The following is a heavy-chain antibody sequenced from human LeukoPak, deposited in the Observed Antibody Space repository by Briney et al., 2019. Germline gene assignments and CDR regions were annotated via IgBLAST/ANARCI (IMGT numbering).Heavy chain of an antibody. J-gene: IGHJ4*02. CDR2: IYHSGST. V-gene: IGHV4-4*02. Sequence: SGTLSLSCAVSGGSISSNNWWSWVRQPPGKGLEWIGEIYHSGSTNYNPSLKSRVTISVDTSKNQLSLKLSSVTAADTAVYYCARGPRGPDPFDYWGQGTLVTVSS. CDR3: ARGPRGPDPFDY. D-gene: IGHD5-24*01. CDR1: GGSISSNNW.